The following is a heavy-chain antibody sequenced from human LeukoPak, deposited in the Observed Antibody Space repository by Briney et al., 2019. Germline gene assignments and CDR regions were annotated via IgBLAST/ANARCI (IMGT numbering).Heavy chain of an antibody. CDR1: GGSISSGGYY. J-gene: IGHJ4*02. D-gene: IGHD5-18*01. Sequence: SETLSLTCTVSGGSISSGGYYWSWIRQHLGKGLEWIGYIYYSGSTYYNPSLKSRVTISVDTSKNQFSLKLSSVTAADTAVYYCARDRQYSYGYYFDYWGQGTLATVSS. V-gene: IGHV4-31*03. CDR2: IYYSGST. CDR3: ARDRQYSYGYYFDY.